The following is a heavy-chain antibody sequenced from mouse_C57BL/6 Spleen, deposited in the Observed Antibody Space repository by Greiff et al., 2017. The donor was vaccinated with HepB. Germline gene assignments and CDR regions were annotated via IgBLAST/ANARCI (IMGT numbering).Heavy chain of an antibody. V-gene: IGHV1-66*01. CDR1: GYSFTSYY. J-gene: IGHJ3*01. CDR2: IYPGSGNT. D-gene: IGHD1-1*01. CDR3: ARIYGSSSWFAY. Sequence: VQLQQSGPELVKPGASVKISCKASGYSFTSYYIHWVKQRPGQGLEWIGWIYPGSGNTKYNEKFKGKATLTAETSSSTAYMQLSSLTSEDSAVYYCARIYGSSSWFAYWGQGTLVTVSA.